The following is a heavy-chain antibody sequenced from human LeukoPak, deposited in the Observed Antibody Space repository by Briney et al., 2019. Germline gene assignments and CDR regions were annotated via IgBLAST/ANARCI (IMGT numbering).Heavy chain of an antibody. Sequence: PSETLSLTCAVYGGSFSGYYWSWIRQPPGKGLEWIGEINHSGSTNYNPSLKSRVTISVDTSKNQFSLKLSSVTAADTAVYYCARAPTRYCSSTSCPWGVAFDIWGQGTMVTVSS. J-gene: IGHJ3*02. V-gene: IGHV4-34*01. CDR1: GGSFSGYY. D-gene: IGHD2-2*01. CDR3: ARAPTRYCSSTSCPWGVAFDI. CDR2: INHSGST.